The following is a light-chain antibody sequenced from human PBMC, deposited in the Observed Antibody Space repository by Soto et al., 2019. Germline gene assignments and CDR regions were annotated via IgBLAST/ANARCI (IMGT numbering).Light chain of an antibody. CDR3: QHYNSYSEA. CDR1: QTISSW. V-gene: IGKV1-5*03. Sequence: IQLTQSPSSLSASVGDRVTITCRASQTISSWLAWYQQKPGKAPKLLIYKASTLKSGVPSRVSGSGSGTEFTLTISSLQPDDFATYYRQHYNSYSEAFGQGTKVDIK. CDR2: KAS. J-gene: IGKJ1*01.